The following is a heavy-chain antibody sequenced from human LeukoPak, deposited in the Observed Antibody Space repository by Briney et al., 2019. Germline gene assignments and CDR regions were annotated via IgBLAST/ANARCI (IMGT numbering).Heavy chain of an antibody. CDR1: GFTFNNHW. Sequence: GGSLRLFCAASGFTFNNHWMHWVRQAPGKELVWVSHINFDGSTTTYADSVKGRFTISRDNANNTLFLYMNSLRAEDTAVYYCVRDRLSNDYAHNCFDSWGQGTLVTVSS. CDR3: VRDRLSNDYAHNCFDS. D-gene: IGHD4-17*01. V-gene: IGHV3-74*01. J-gene: IGHJ5*01. CDR2: INFDGSTT.